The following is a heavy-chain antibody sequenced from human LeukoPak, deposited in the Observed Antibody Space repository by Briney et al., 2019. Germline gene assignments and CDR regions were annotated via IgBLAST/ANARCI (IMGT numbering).Heavy chain of an antibody. CDR2: IFYSGST. D-gene: IGHD5-24*01. Sequence: SETLSLTCAVSGVSISNGAYSWSWIRQPPGKGLEWIGYIFYSGSTNYNPSLKSRVTISVDTSKNQFSLKLSSVTPADTAVYYCARTSVDRDGYNLGLDYWGQGTLVTVSS. CDR1: GVSISNGAYS. CDR3: ARTSVDRDGYNLGLDY. J-gene: IGHJ4*02. V-gene: IGHV4-61*08.